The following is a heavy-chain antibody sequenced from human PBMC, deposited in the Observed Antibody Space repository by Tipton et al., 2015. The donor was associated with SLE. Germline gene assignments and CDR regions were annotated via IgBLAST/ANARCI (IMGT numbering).Heavy chain of an antibody. CDR3: ARDSSSWGFDY. CDR1: GYSISSGYY. CDR2: IYHSGST. V-gene: IGHV4-38-2*02. Sequence: TLSLTCAVSGYSISSGYYWGWTRQPPGKGLEWIGSIYHSGSTYYNPSLKSRVTISVDTSKNQFSLKLSSVTAADTVVYYCARDSSSWGFDYWGQGTLVTVSS. D-gene: IGHD6-6*01. J-gene: IGHJ4*02.